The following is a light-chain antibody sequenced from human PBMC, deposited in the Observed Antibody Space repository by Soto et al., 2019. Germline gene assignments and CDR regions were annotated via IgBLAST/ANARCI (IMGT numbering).Light chain of an antibody. CDR1: QSISSY. CDR2: AAS. J-gene: IGKJ2*01. V-gene: IGKV1-39*01. Sequence: DIQMTQSPSSLSASVGDRVTITCRASQSISSYLNWYQQKPGKAPKLLIYAASSLQSGVPSRFSGSGSGTDFTLTISSLHPEDFATYSCQQSYSTPRYTFGQGTKLEIK. CDR3: QQSYSTPRYT.